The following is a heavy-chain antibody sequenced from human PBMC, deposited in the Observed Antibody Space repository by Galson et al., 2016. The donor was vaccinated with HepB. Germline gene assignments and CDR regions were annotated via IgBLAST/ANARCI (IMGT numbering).Heavy chain of an antibody. V-gene: IGHV1-46*01. CDR1: GSTFINNY. J-gene: IGHJ4*02. CDR2: VNPSGGSA. D-gene: IGHD6-6*01. Sequence: QSGAEVTKPGDSLKISCKASGSTFINNYIHWVRQAPGKGLEWMGIVNPSGGSATYAQSFEGRVTMTRDSSTSTVFMDLSRLTSEDTAIYYCARGVYASVLGGLDYWGQGTLVTVSS. CDR3: ARGVYASVLGGLDY.